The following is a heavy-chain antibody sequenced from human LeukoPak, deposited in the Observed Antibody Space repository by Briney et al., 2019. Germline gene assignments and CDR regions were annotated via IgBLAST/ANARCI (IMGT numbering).Heavy chain of an antibody. D-gene: IGHD3-10*01. CDR1: GFTFSSYA. Sequence: GGSLRLSCAASGFTFSSYAMSWVRQAPGKGLEWVSAISGSGGSTYYADSVKGRFTISRDNSKNTLYLQMNSLRAEDTAVYYCAKDSHYYGSGSYFESVYWGQGTLVTVPS. J-gene: IGHJ4*02. CDR3: AKDSHYYGSGSYFESVY. V-gene: IGHV3-23*01. CDR2: ISGSGGST.